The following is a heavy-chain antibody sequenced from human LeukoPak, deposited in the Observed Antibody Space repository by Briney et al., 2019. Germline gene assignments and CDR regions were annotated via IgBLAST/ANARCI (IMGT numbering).Heavy chain of an antibody. CDR3: ARERGALGFGDPPPDNWFDP. Sequence: SETLSLTCTVSNGSIISYYWGWIRQPPGKGLELIGYISYSGSTIYKPSLKSRVTISVDTSKNQFSLKLSSVTAADTAVYYCARERGALGFGDPPPDNWFDPWGQGTLVTVSS. CDR2: ISYSGST. CDR1: NGSIISYY. D-gene: IGHD3-10*01. V-gene: IGHV4-59*01. J-gene: IGHJ5*02.